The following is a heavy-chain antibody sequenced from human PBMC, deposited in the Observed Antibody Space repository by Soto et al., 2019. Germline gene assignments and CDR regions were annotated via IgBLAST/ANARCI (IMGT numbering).Heavy chain of an antibody. CDR1: GFTFSSYA. J-gene: IGHJ2*01. Sequence: QVQLVESGGGVVQPGRSLRLSCAASGFTFSSYAMHWVRQAPGKGLEWVAVISYDGSNKYYADSVKGRFTISRDNSKNTLYLQMNSLRAEDTAVYYCARSIAARPHWYFDLWGRGTLVTVSS. D-gene: IGHD6-6*01. CDR2: ISYDGSNK. CDR3: ARSIAARPHWYFDL. V-gene: IGHV3-30-3*01.